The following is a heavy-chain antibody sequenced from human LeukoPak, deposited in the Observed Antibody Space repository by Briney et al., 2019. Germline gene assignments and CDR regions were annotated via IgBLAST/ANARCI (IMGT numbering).Heavy chain of an antibody. CDR1: GGSFSRST. V-gene: IGHV1-69*16. Sequence: SVTVSCKSSGGSFSRSTVSWVRQAPGQGLEWMGGITPILDTPNFAQKFQGRVTITTDESMTTVHMELSSLTSEDTALYYCATAKLTYSDDWDGFDSWGQGTLVTVSS. CDR3: ATAKLTYSDDWDGFDS. CDR2: ITPILDTP. J-gene: IGHJ4*02. D-gene: IGHD3-9*01.